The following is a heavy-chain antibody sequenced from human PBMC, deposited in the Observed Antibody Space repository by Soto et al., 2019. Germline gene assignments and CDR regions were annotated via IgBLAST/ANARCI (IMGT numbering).Heavy chain of an antibody. V-gene: IGHV4-4*02. CDR2: TFHSGST. CDR3: ARVYSGSYSDY. Sequence: QVQLQESGPGLVKPSGTLSLTCAVSGGSIRSNNWWSWVRQPPGKGLEWIGETFHSGSTNYNPSLKTRVTISVDQSKNPFSLKLSSVTAADTAVYYCARVYSGSYSDYWGQGTLVTVSS. J-gene: IGHJ4*02. D-gene: IGHD1-26*01. CDR1: GGSIRSNNW.